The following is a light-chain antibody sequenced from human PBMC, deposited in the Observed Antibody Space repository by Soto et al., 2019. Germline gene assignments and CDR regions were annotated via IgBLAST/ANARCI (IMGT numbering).Light chain of an antibody. V-gene: IGLV1-36*01. J-gene: IGLJ1*01. CDR1: SSNIGNNA. Sequence: QSVLTQPPSVSEAPRQRVTISCSGSSSNIGNNAVNWYQQLPGKAPKLLIYYDDLLPSGVSDRFSGSKSGTSDSLAISGLQSEDEADYYCAAWDDSLNGFYVFGNGTKLTVL. CDR3: AAWDDSLNGFYV. CDR2: YDD.